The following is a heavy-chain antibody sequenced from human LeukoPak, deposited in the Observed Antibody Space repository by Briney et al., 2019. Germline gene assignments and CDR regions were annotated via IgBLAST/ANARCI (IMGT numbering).Heavy chain of an antibody. CDR3: AKAQYEYSSSSGDY. Sequence: PGGSLRLSCAASGFTFSSYGMHWVRQAPGKGLEWVAFIRYDGSNKYYADSVKGRFTISRDNSKNTLYLQMNSLRAEDTAVYYCAKAQYEYSSSSGDYWGQGTLVTVSS. V-gene: IGHV3-30*02. J-gene: IGHJ4*02. CDR2: IRYDGSNK. D-gene: IGHD6-6*01. CDR1: GFTFSSYG.